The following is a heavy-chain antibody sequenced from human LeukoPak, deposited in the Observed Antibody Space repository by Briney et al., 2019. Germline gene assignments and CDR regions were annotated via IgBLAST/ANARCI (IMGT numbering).Heavy chain of an antibody. CDR2: INPNSSAT. V-gene: IGHV1-2*02. Sequence: SVKVSCKASGYTFTDFYMHWVRQAPGQGLEWMGWINPNSSATIYPQKFQGRATMTIDTSSSTAYLELSRLRSDDTAVYFCARVLTDGYNNGNFQHWGQGTLVTVSS. CDR3: ARVLTDGYNNGNFQH. J-gene: IGHJ1*01. D-gene: IGHD5-24*01. CDR1: GYTFTDFY.